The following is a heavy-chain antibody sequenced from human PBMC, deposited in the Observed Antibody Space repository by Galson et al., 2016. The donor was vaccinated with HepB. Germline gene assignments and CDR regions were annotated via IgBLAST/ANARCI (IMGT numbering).Heavy chain of an antibody. D-gene: IGHD3-16*01. V-gene: IGHV4-59*01. CDR1: GGSISGYY. J-gene: IGHJ5*02. Sequence: SETLSLTCTVSGGSISGYYWSWIRQPPGKGLEWIGYIYYSGSTKYNPSLNSRFTVSVDTSKDQFSLSLRSVTAADTAVYYCARGGASSQWFFPWGQGILVTVSS. CDR3: ARGGASSQWFFP. CDR2: IYYSGST.